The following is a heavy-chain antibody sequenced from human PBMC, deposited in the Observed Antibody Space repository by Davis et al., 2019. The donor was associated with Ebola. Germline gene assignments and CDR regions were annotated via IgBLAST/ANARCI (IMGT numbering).Heavy chain of an antibody. D-gene: IGHD2-15*01. CDR3: ARRRAATYYFDY. J-gene: IGHJ4*02. CDR2: IYHSGST. Sequence: MPSETLSLTCTVSGGSISSYYWSWIRQPPGKGLEWIGYIYHSGSTYYNPSLKSRVTISVDRSKNQFSLKLSSVTAADTAVYYCARRRAATYYFDYWGQGTLVTVSS. V-gene: IGHV4-59*04. CDR1: GGSISSYY.